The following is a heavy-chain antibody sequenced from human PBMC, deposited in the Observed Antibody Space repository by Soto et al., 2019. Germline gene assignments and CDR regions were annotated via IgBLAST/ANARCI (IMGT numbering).Heavy chain of an antibody. V-gene: IGHV3-15*01. CDR2: IKSKTDGGTT. Sequence: GGSLRLSCAASGFTFSNAWMSWVRQAPGKGLEWVGRIKSKTDGGTTDYAAPVKGRFTISRDDSKNTLYLQMNSLKTEDTAVYYCTTSDNRSGYDFYYWGQGTLVTVSS. D-gene: IGHD5-12*01. J-gene: IGHJ4*02. CDR1: GFTFSNAW. CDR3: TTSDNRSGYDFYY.